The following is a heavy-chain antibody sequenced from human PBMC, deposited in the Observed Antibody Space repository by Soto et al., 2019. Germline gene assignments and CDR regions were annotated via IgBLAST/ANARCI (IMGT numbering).Heavy chain of an antibody. D-gene: IGHD3-10*01. CDR3: ARGLILWFGELSRRGGYYYYMDV. V-gene: IGHV4-34*01. CDR2: INDSGNI. CDR1: GGSFSGYQ. J-gene: IGHJ6*03. Sequence: QVQLQQWGAGLLKPSETLSLTCAVYGGSFSGYQWTWIRQTPGKGLEWIGEINDSGNIYYNPSLKSRFTFFLGTSKKQISLKLSSVTAADTAVYYCARGLILWFGELSRRGGYYYYMDVWGEGTSVIVSS.